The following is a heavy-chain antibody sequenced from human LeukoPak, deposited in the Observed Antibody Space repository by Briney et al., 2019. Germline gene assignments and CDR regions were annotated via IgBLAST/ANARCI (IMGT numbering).Heavy chain of an antibody. CDR3: AKVYYYDSSGYYLDY. D-gene: IGHD3-22*01. V-gene: IGHV3-30*18. J-gene: IGHJ4*02. CDR2: ISYDGSNK. CDR1: GFTVSSNY. Sequence: GGSLRLSCAASGFTVSSNYMSWVRQAPGKGLEWVAVISYDGSNKYYADSVKGRFTISRDNSKNTLYLQMNSLRAEDTAVYYCAKVYYYDSSGYYLDYWGQGTLVTVSS.